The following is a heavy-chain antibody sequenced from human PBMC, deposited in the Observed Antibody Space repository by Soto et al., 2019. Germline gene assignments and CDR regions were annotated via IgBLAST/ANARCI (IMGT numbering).Heavy chain of an antibody. J-gene: IGHJ4*02. CDR2: ISYDGSNK. CDR3: ARVVGQQLGPIDY. D-gene: IGHD6-13*01. V-gene: IGHV3-30-3*01. Sequence: QPGGSLRLSCAASGFTFSSYAMHWVRQAPGKGLGWVAVISYDGSNKYYADSVKGRFTISRDNSKNTLYLQMNSLRAEDTAVYYCARVVGQQLGPIDYWGQGTLVTVSS. CDR1: GFTFSSYA.